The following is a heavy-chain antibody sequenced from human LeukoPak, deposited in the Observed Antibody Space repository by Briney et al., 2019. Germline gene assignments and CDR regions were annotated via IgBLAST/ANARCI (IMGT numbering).Heavy chain of an antibody. D-gene: IGHD2-8*01. CDR3: ATSRYCSNGVCPFDY. CDR2: TSPNTGYI. Sequence: GASVKVSCKTSGYTFTSYDMNWVRQAAGQGLEWMGWTSPNTGYIYYARKFQGRTTMATNTATRTVYMELSSLRSEDTAVYYCATSRYCSNGVCPFDYWGQGTLVTVSS. V-gene: IGHV1-8*01. CDR1: GYTFTSYD. J-gene: IGHJ4*02.